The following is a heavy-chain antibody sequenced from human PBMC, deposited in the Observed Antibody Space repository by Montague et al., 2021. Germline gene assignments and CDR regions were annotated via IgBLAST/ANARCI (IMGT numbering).Heavy chain of an antibody. CDR2: ITLDGSST. V-gene: IGHV3-74*01. J-gene: IGHJ3*02. Sequence: SLRLSCAASGFSFSSYCMHWVRQAPGKGLLWVSRITLDGSSTTFADSVKGRFTTSRDNAKATLYLQMNSLRVEDTAVYYCARNLASATPAAFDIWGQGTMVTVSS. CDR1: GFSFSSYC. D-gene: IGHD6-13*01. CDR3: ARNLASATPAAFDI.